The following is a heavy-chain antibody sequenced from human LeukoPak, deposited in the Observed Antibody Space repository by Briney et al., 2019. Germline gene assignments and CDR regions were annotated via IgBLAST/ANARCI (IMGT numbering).Heavy chain of an antibody. CDR2: ISTSSTYI. J-gene: IGHJ4*02. D-gene: IGHD4-11*01. CDR3: ARGGAYSNYPSDY. CDR1: GFTFSSYS. V-gene: IGHV3-21*01. Sequence: GGSLRLSCAASGFTFSSYSMSWVRQAPGKGLEWVSSISTSSTYIYYADSVKGRFTISRDNAKNSLYLQMNSLRAKDTAVYYCARGGAYSNYPSDYWGQGTLVTVSS.